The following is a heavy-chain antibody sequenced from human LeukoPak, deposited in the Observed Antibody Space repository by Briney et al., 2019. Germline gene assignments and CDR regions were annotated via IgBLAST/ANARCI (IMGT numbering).Heavy chain of an antibody. Sequence: ASVKVSCKASGYTFTSYAMHWVRQAPGQRLEWMGWINAGNGNTKHSQKFQGRVTITRDTSASTAYMELSSLRSEDTAVYYCARESTYSGYDLADYWGQGTLVIVSS. CDR1: GYTFTSYA. CDR2: INAGNGNT. V-gene: IGHV1-3*01. CDR3: ARESTYSGYDLADY. D-gene: IGHD5-12*01. J-gene: IGHJ4*02.